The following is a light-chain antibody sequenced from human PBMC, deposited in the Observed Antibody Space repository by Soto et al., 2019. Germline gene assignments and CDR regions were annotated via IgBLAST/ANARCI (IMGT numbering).Light chain of an antibody. CDR2: EVT. J-gene: IGLJ2*01. CDR1: SSDLGTFDF. Sequence: QSALTQPASVSGSPGQSITISCTGTSSDLGTFDFVSWYQHHPGKAPKLVIFEVTSRPSGVSSRFSGSKSGNTASLTISGLQPEDEATYYCLSYSTSNPPVGFGGGTQLTVL. CDR3: LSYSTSNPPVG. V-gene: IGLV2-14*01.